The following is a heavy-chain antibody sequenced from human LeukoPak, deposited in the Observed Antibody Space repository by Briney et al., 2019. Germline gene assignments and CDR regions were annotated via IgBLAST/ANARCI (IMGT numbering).Heavy chain of an antibody. CDR1: GFPFSDFS. CDR2: TNSGGTST. Sequence: GGSLRLSCATSGFPFSDFSMSWVRQAPGKGLEWISTTNSGGTSTYYAESVKGRFTISRDNSKNTPYLQMSSLRVEDTAVYYCAKQSYARSLGEGGPGTLVSVSS. D-gene: IGHD2-8*01. V-gene: IGHV3-23*01. J-gene: IGHJ4*02. CDR3: AKQSYARSLGE.